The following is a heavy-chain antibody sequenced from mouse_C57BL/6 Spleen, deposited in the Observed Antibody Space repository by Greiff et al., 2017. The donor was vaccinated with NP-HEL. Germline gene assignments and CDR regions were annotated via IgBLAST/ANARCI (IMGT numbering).Heavy chain of an antibody. D-gene: IGHD2-4*01. CDR3: ARRSYYDYDENYIDY. J-gene: IGHJ2*01. CDR1: GYTFTSYG. V-gene: IGHV1-81*01. Sequence: VQLQQSGAELARPGASVKLSCKASGYTFTSYGISWVKQRTGQGLEWIGEIYPRSGNTYYNEKFKGKATLTADKSSSTAYMELRSLTSEDSAVYFCARRSYYDYDENYIDYWGQGTTLTVSS. CDR2: IYPRSGNT.